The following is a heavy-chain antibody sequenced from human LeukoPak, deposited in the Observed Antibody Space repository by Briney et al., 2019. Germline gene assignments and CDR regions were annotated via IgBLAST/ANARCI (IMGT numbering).Heavy chain of an antibody. CDR1: GGSISNYY. CDR3: ARNYDFWSGYLDY. V-gene: IGHV4-59*01. D-gene: IGHD3-3*01. Sequence: SETQSLTCTVSGGSISNYYWSRIRQPPGKGLEWIGYIHYSGSTNNNPSLKSRVTISVDTSKNQFSLKLTSVTAADTAVYYCARNYDFWSGYLDYWGQGTLVTVSS. CDR2: IHYSGST. J-gene: IGHJ4*02.